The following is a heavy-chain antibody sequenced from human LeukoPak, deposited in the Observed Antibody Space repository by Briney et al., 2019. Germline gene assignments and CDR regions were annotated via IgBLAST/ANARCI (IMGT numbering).Heavy chain of an antibody. CDR2: INLIGGTT. Sequence: ASVKVSCKASGYTFSSSYMPWVRQAPGQGLEWMGIINLIGGTTSYAQKFQGRVTMTRDMPTSTVYMELSSLMSEDTAVYYCARSAVMNYDILTSYSPSGFGPWGQGTLVTVSS. CDR1: GYTFSSSY. D-gene: IGHD3-9*01. CDR3: ARSAVMNYDILTSYSPSGFGP. J-gene: IGHJ5*02. V-gene: IGHV1-46*01.